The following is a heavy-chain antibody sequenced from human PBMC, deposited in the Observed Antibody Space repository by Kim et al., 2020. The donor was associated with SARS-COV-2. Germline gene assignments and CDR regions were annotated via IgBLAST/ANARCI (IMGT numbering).Heavy chain of an antibody. CDR3: AKDQWYGELPSWFDP. Sequence: ADPVRGRLTISRDNGNNRLYLQMDSLTTEDTAVYYCAKDQWYGELPSWFDPWGQGTLVAVTS. D-gene: IGHD3-10*01. J-gene: IGHJ5*02. V-gene: IGHV3-30*02.